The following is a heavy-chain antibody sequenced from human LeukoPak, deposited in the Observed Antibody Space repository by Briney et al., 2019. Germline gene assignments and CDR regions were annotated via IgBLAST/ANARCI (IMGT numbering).Heavy chain of an antibody. V-gene: IGHV3-21*01. CDR3: ARMCTNGVCYDY. CDR1: GFTFSSYN. Sequence: GGSLRLSCAASGFTFSSYNMNWVRQTPGKGLEWVSYISSDSNYIYYADSMKGRFTISRDNAKNSLYLQMNSLRAEDTAVYYCARMCTNGVCYDYWGQGTLVSVSS. J-gene: IGHJ4*02. CDR2: ISSDSNYI. D-gene: IGHD2-8*01.